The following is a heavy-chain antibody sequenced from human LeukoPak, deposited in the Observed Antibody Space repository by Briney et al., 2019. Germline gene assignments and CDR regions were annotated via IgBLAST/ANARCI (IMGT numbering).Heavy chain of an antibody. J-gene: IGHJ4*02. CDR1: GSTFSSYA. CDR2: IRQDGSEK. D-gene: IGHD7-27*01. Sequence: GGSLRLSCAASGSTFSSYAMSWVRQAPGKGLEWVASIRQDGSEKHYVDSVKGRFTISRDNAKNSLSLEMNSLRAEDTALYYCARPHWGFDSWGQGTLVTVSS. CDR3: ARPHWGFDS. V-gene: IGHV3-7*01.